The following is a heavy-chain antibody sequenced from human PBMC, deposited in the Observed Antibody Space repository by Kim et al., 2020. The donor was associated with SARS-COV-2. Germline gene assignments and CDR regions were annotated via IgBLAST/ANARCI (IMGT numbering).Heavy chain of an antibody. V-gene: IGHV4-30-2*04. J-gene: IGHJ5*01. D-gene: IGHD6-13*01. Sequence: PSLKSRVTISVDTSKNQFSLNLSSVTAADTAVYYCARAAQGTAAARLFDSWGQGTLVTVSS. CDR3: ARAAQGTAAARLFDS.